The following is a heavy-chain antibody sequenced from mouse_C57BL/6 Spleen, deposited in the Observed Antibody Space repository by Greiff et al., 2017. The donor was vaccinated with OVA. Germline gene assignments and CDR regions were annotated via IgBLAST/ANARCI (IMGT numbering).Heavy chain of an antibody. D-gene: IGHD2-1*01. CDR2: IDPASGNT. Sequence: EVQLQQSVAELVRPGASVKLSCTASGFTIKNTYMHWVKQRPEQGLEWIGRIDPASGNTKYAPTFQGKSTITTDTSYNTAYLQLSRLTSEDTAIYYCARDGNVGFAYWGQGTLVTVSA. J-gene: IGHJ3*01. V-gene: IGHV14-3*01. CDR1: GFTIKNTY. CDR3: ARDGNVGFAY.